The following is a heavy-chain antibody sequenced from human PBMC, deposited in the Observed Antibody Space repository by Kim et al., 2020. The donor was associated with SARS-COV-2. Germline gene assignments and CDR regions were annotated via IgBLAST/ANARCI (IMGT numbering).Heavy chain of an antibody. D-gene: IGHD3-16*01. CDR3: ARAAVLTEYFQY. CDR1: GFTFGGYA. J-gene: IGHJ1*01. CDR2: IRGRAGGGNT. V-gene: IGHV3-49*04. Sequence: GGSLRLSCTASGFTFGGYAMSWVRQAPGKGLEWVGFIRGRAGGGNTEYAASVTVRFTRSRDDSKSIAYLKINSLKNEDTDVYYCARAAVLTEYFQYWGQGTLLTVSS.